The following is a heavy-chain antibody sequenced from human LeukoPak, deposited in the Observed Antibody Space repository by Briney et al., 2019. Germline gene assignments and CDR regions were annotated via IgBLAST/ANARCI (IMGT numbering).Heavy chain of an antibody. CDR3: ARQVVPAAKGDYYYYYGMDV. CDR1: GGSFSGYY. V-gene: IGHV4-34*01. J-gene: IGHJ6*02. CDR2: INHSGST. D-gene: IGHD2-2*01. Sequence: SETLSLTCAAYGGSFSGYYWSWIRQPPGKGLEWIGEINHSGSTNYNPSLKSRVTISVDTSKNQFSLKLSSVTAADTAVYYCARQVVPAAKGDYYYYYGMDVWGQGTTVTVSS.